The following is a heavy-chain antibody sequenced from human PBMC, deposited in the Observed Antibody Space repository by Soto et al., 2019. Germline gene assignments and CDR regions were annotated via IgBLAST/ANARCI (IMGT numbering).Heavy chain of an antibody. V-gene: IGHV1-2*04. CDR3: ARDVAAAALDY. D-gene: IGHD6-13*01. CDR2: INPNSGGT. Sequence: GASVKVSCKAPGYTFTGYYMHWVRQAPGQGLEWMGWINPNSGGTNYAQKLQGWVTMTRDTSISTAYMELSRLRSDDTAVYYCARDVAAAALDYWGQGTLVTVSS. CDR1: GYTFTGYY. J-gene: IGHJ4*02.